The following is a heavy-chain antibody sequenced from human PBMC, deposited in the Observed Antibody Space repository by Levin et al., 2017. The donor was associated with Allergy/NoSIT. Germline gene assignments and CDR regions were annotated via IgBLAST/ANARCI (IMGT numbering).Heavy chain of an antibody. Sequence: GESLKISCAASGFTFSSYSMNWVRQAPGKGLEWVSSISSSSSYIYYADSVKGRFTISRDNAKNSLYLQMNSLRAEDTAVYYCARVAAAQLIDYWGQGTLVTVSS. J-gene: IGHJ4*02. CDR3: ARVAAAQLIDY. V-gene: IGHV3-21*01. D-gene: IGHD6-13*01. CDR2: ISSSSSYI. CDR1: GFTFSSYS.